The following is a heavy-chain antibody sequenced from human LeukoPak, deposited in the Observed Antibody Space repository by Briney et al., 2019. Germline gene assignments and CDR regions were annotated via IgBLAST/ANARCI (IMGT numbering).Heavy chain of an antibody. V-gene: IGHV4-59*01. J-gene: IGHJ5*02. CDR2: ISDSGST. CDR3: GRDNYDILTGYYTGQHP. CDR1: GVSISSFY. D-gene: IGHD3-9*01. Sequence: SETLSLTCTVSGVSISSFYWSWIRQPPGRGLEWIGYISDSGSTNYNPSLQSRVTISVDTSKNQFSLKLSSVTAADTAVHYCGRDNYDILTGYYTGQHPWGQGTLVTVSS.